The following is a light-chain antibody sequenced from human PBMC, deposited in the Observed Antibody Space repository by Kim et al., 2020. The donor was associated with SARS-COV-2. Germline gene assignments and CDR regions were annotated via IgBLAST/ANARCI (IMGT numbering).Light chain of an antibody. CDR1: SLRSFY. V-gene: IGLV3-19*01. CDR2: GKD. Sequence: SSELTQDPAVSVALGQTVRITCQGDSLRSFYASWYQQKPGQAPVLVIYGKDNRPSGIPDRFSGSSSGNTASLTITGAQAEDEADYYCNSRDNSGNHLTVFGGGTQLTDL. J-gene: IGLJ2*01. CDR3: NSRDNSGNHLTV.